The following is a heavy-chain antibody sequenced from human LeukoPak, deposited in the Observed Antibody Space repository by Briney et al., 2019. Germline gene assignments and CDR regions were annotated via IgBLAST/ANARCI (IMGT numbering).Heavy chain of an antibody. Sequence: GGSLRLSCAASGFTFSSYAMHWVRQAPAKGLEWVAVISYDGSNKYYADSVKGRFTISRDNSKNTLYLQMNSLRAEDTAVYYCARDPSSSGLNWFDPWGQGTLVTVSS. J-gene: IGHJ5*02. D-gene: IGHD6-19*01. CDR3: ARDPSSSGLNWFDP. V-gene: IGHV3-30*04. CDR1: GFTFSSYA. CDR2: ISYDGSNK.